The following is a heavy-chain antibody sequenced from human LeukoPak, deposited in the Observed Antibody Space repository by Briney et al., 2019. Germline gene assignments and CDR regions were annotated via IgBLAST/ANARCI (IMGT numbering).Heavy chain of an antibody. CDR2: IYYSGST. CDR3: AREGGWFGDHTFDY. D-gene: IGHD3-10*01. Sequence: PSETLSLTCTVSGGSISSGDCYWSWIRQPPGKGLEWIGYIYYSGSTYYNPSLKSRVTISVDTSKNQFSLKLSSVTAADTAVYYCAREGGWFGDHTFDYWGQGTLVTVSS. J-gene: IGHJ4*02. CDR1: GGSISSGDCY. V-gene: IGHV4-30-4*01.